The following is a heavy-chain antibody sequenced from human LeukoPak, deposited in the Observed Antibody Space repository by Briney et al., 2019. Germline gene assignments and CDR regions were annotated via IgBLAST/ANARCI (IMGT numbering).Heavy chain of an antibody. CDR1: GFTFSSYA. D-gene: IGHD3-3*01. Sequence: GGSLRLSCAASGFTFSSYAMHGVRQAPGKGLEGVAVISYDGSNKYYADSVKGRFTISRDNSKNTLYLQMNSLRAEDTAVYYCASYYDFWSGLYYFDYWGQGTLVTVSS. V-gene: IGHV3-30-3*01. J-gene: IGHJ4*02. CDR2: ISYDGSNK. CDR3: ASYYDFWSGLYYFDY.